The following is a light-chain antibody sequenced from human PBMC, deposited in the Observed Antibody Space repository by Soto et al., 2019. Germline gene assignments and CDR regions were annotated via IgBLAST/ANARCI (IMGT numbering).Light chain of an antibody. CDR1: RSNIGSNT. CDR3: CSYAGSYTYV. J-gene: IGLJ1*01. V-gene: IGLV1-44*01. Sequence: QSVLTQAPSVSGTPGQRVTISCSGSRSNIGSNTVNWYQQLPGTAPKLLIFNINQRPSGVPDRFSGSKSGTPASLAISGLQSEDEADYYCCSYAGSYTYVFGTGTKLTVL. CDR2: NIN.